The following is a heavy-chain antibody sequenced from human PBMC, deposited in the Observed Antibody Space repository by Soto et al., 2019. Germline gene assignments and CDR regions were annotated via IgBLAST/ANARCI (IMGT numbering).Heavy chain of an antibody. J-gene: IGHJ4*02. CDR2: IKSKTDGGTT. V-gene: IGHV3-15*01. CDR1: GFTFSNAW. Sequence: GGSLRLSCAASGFTFSNAWMSWVRQAPGKGLEWVGRIKSKTDGGTTDYAAPVKGRFTISRDDSKNTLYLQMNSLKTEDTAVYYCTTDEPLYRGGDCQSYFDYWGQGTLVTVSS. CDR3: TTDEPLYRGGDCQSYFDY. D-gene: IGHD2-21*02.